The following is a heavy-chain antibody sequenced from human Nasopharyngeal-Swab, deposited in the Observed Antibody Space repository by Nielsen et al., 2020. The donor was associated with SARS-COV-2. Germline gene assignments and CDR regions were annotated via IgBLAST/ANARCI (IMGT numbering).Heavy chain of an antibody. V-gene: IGHV3-21*01. Sequence: GESLKISCAASGFTFTDYVMNWVRQAPGKGLEWVSSISTTSDYIYYADSVKGRFTISRDNARNSLHLQMHSLRAEDTAVYYCARERARFLEWLLYGTFDYWGQGTLVTVSS. D-gene: IGHD3-3*01. CDR1: GFTFTDYV. J-gene: IGHJ4*02. CDR3: ARERARFLEWLLYGTFDY. CDR2: ISTTSDYI.